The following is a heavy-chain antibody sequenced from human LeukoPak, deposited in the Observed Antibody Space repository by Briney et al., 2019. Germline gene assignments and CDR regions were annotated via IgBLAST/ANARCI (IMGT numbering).Heavy chain of an antibody. CDR1: GLTFSSYA. D-gene: IGHD3-22*01. CDR2: IRGSGGST. CDR3: AKSRDSSGYYFEYFQD. J-gene: IGHJ1*01. Sequence: GGSLRLSCAASGLTFSSYAMNWVRQAPGKGLEWVSGIRGSGGSTYYADSVKGRFTISRDNSKNTLYLQMNSLRAEDTAVYYCAKSRDSSGYYFEYFQDWGQGTLSPSPQ. V-gene: IGHV3-23*01.